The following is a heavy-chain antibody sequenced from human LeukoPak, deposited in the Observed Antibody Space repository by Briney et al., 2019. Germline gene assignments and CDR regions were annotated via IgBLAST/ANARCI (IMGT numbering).Heavy chain of an antibody. Sequence: SETLSLTCAVYGGSFSGYYWSWIRQPPGKGLEWIGEINHSGSTNYNPSLKSRVTISVDTSKNQFSLKLSSVTAANTAVYYCARLQLWPRSGVFYFDYWGQGTLVTVSS. CDR2: INHSGST. V-gene: IGHV4-34*01. CDR3: ARLQLWPRSGVFYFDY. J-gene: IGHJ4*02. CDR1: GGSFSGYY. D-gene: IGHD5-18*01.